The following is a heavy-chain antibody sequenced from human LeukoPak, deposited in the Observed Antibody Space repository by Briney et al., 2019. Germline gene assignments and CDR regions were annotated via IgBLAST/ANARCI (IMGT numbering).Heavy chain of an antibody. CDR2: IYYSGST. Sequence: PSETLSLTCTVSGGSISSYYWSWIRQPPGKGLEWIGYIYYSGSTNYNPSLRSRVSISVDTSKNQFSLKLSSVTAADTAVYYCARGSGFNWNYMGYWGQGTLVTVSS. V-gene: IGHV4-59*01. D-gene: IGHD1-20*01. CDR1: GGSISSYY. CDR3: ARGSGFNWNYMGY. J-gene: IGHJ4*02.